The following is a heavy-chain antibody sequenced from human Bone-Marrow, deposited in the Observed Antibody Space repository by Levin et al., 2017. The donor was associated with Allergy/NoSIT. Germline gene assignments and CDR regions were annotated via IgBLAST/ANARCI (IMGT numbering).Heavy chain of an antibody. CDR2: ISSSSSTI. CDR3: ARVRPAGDKKSQDPVVVVQTDDY. V-gene: IGHV3-48*01. CDR1: GFTFSSYS. J-gene: IGHJ4*02. Sequence: PGGSLRLSCAASGFTFSSYSMNWVRQAPGKGLEWVSYISSSSSTIYYADSVKGRFTISRDNAKNSLYLQMNSLRAEDTAVYYCARVRPAGDKKSQDPVVVVQTDDYWGQGTLVTVSS. D-gene: IGHD2-15*01.